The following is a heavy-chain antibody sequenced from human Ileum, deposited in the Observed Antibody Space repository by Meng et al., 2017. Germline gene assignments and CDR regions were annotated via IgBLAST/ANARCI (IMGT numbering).Heavy chain of an antibody. CDR1: GDSIRNGNW. J-gene: IGHJ4*02. Sequence: QVQLQGSGPGLGKPSETLSLSCAVSGDSIRNGNWWSWVRQPPGKGLEWIGEIYESGTTNYNPSLKSRVTISVDKSKNEFSLKLSSVTAADTALYYCARVSYNKGSPKFDSWGQGTLVTVSS. V-gene: IGHV4-4*02. CDR2: IYESGTT. CDR3: ARVSYNKGSPKFDS. D-gene: IGHD1-14*01.